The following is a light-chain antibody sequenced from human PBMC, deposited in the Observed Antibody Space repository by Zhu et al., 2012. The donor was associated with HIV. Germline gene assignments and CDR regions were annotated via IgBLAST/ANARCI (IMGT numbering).Light chain of an antibody. CDR1: QSISTY. V-gene: IGKV3-11*01. CDR3: QQRTNWPIT. CDR2: DSS. J-gene: IGKJ5*01. Sequence: EIVLTQSPATLSLSPGERATLPCRASQSISTYLAWYQQKPGQAPRLLIYDSSNRPPGIPARFSGSGSGTDFTLIINSLEPEDFALYYCQQRTNWPITFGQGTRLEIK.